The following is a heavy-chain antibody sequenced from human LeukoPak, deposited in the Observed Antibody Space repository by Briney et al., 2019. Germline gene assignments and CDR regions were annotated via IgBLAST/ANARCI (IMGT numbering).Heavy chain of an antibody. Sequence: PSETLSLTCAVYGGSFRGYYWSWIRQPPGKGLEWIGEINHSGSTNYNPSLKSRVTISVDTSKNQFSLKLSSVTAADTAVYYCASGLLGRVIPPDFDYWGQGTLVTVSS. CDR3: ASGLLGRVIPPDFDY. D-gene: IGHD3-16*02. J-gene: IGHJ4*02. V-gene: IGHV4-34*01. CDR1: GGSFRGYY. CDR2: INHSGST.